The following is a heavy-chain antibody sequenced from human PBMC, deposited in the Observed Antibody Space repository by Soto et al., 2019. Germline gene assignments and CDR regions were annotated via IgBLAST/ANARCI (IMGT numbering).Heavy chain of an antibody. CDR1: GGTFSDFT. D-gene: IGHD2-21*01. V-gene: IGHV1-69*01. Sequence: QVQLVQSGAEVRKPGSSVKVSCRASGGTFSDFTVTWVRQAPGQRLEWMGGIIPILEATKYAQTFQDRVTFTADESTSTVVMELSSLRSEDTAVYFCATSYCGNECQPNRAFYYFGWEVWGQGTTVTVSS. J-gene: IGHJ6*02. CDR2: IIPILEAT. CDR3: ATSYCGNECQPNRAFYYFGWEV.